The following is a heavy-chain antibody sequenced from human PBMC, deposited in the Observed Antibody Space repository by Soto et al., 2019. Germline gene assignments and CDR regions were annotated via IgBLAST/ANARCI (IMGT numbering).Heavy chain of an antibody. V-gene: IGHV3-33*01. D-gene: IGHD2-21*02. Sequence: QVQLVESGGGVVQPGRSLRLSCAASGFTFSSYGMHWVRQAPGKGLEWVAVIWYDGSNKYYADSVKGRFTISRENSKNTLYLQMNSLRAENRAVYYCARGAGIVVVTAILGYYGMDVWGQGTTVTVSS. J-gene: IGHJ6*02. CDR3: ARGAGIVVVTAILGYYGMDV. CDR2: IWYDGSNK. CDR1: GFTFSSYG.